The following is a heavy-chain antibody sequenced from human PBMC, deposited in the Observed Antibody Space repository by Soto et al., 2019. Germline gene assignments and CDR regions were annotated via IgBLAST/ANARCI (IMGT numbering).Heavy chain of an antibody. Sequence: ASETLSLTCTVSGGSISSYYWSWIRQPPGKGLEWIGYIYYSGSTNYNPSLKSRVTISVDTSKNQFSLKLSSVTAADTAVYYCARVGDDFWSGRFDYWGQGTLVTVSS. CDR2: IYYSGST. D-gene: IGHD3-3*01. J-gene: IGHJ4*02. CDR1: GGSISSYY. CDR3: ARVGDDFWSGRFDY. V-gene: IGHV4-59*01.